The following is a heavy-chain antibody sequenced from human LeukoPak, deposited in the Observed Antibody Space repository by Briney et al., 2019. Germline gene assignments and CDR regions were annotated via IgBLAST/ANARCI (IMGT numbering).Heavy chain of an antibody. CDR2: IYYSGST. Sequence: PSETLSLTCTVSGGSISSSSYYWGWIRQPPGKGLEWIGSIYYSGSTYYNPSLKSRVTISVDTSKNQFSLKLSSVTAADTAVYYCARQRYWGGNWFDPWGQGTLVTVSS. V-gene: IGHV4-39*01. D-gene: IGHD3-16*01. J-gene: IGHJ5*02. CDR1: GGSISSSSYY. CDR3: ARQRYWGGNWFDP.